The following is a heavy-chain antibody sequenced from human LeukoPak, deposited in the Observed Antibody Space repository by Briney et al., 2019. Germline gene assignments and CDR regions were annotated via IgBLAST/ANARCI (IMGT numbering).Heavy chain of an antibody. V-gene: IGHV3-7*04. Sequence: GGSLRLSCAASGFTFNRYWMSWVRQAPGKGLELVANIKHDGSGKYYVDSVKGRFIISRGNAKNSLYMQMNSLRAEDTAMYYCTRDCSSTSCYPDYWGQGTLVTVSS. CDR2: IKHDGSGK. CDR3: TRDCSSTSCYPDY. D-gene: IGHD2-2*01. CDR1: GFTFNRYW. J-gene: IGHJ4*02.